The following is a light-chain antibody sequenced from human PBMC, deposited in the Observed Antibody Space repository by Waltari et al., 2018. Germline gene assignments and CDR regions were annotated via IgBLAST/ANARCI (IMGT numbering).Light chain of an antibody. CDR1: ALHNQY. CDR3: QSTDSSGTSVV. Sequence: SSELTQPPSVSVSPGQTARITCSGDALHNQYASWYQQKPGQAPVGVIYKDSERPSGIPERFSGSTSGTTVTLTISGVQAEDEADYYCQSTDSSGTSVVFGGGTKLTVL. CDR2: KDS. J-gene: IGLJ2*01. V-gene: IGLV3-25*03.